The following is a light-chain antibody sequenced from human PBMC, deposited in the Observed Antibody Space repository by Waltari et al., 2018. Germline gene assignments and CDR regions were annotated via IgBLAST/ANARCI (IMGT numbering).Light chain of an antibody. J-gene: IGKJ2*01. CDR3: QQSYSTPVS. V-gene: IGKV1-39*01. CDR1: QSISSY. Sequence: DIQMTQSTSSLSASVGDRVTILCRASQSISSYLNWYQQKPGKVPKRLIYASSSLQSGVPSRFSGSGSGTDFTLTISSLQPEDFATYYCQQSYSTPVSFGQVTKLEIK. CDR2: ASS.